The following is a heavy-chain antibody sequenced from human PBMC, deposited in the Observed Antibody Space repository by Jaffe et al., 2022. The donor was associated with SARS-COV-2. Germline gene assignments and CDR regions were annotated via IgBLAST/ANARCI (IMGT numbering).Heavy chain of an antibody. D-gene: IGHD3-10*01. CDR1: GGSISSYY. Sequence: QVQLQESGPGLVKPSETLSLTCTVSGGSISSYYWSWIRQPPGKGLEWIGYIYYSGSTNYNPSLKSRVTISVDTSKNQFSLKLSSVTAADTAVYYCARDAGPVDAFDIWGQGTMVTVSS. CDR3: ARDAGPVDAFDI. J-gene: IGHJ3*02. V-gene: IGHV4-59*01. CDR2: IYYSGST.